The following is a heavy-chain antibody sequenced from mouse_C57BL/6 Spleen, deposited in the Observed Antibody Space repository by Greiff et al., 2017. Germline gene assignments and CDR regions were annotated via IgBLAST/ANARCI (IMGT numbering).Heavy chain of an antibody. V-gene: IGHV1-26*01. D-gene: IGHD2-3*01. CDR2: INPNNGGT. CDR1: GYTFTDYY. J-gene: IGHJ3*01. CDR3: ARGGWLGRAWFAY. Sequence: EVQLQQSGPELVKPGASVKISCKASGYTFTDYYMNWVKQSHGKSLEWIGDINPNNGGTSYNQKFKGKATLTVDKSSSTAYMELRSLTSEDSAVYYCARGGWLGRAWFAYWGQGTLVTVSA.